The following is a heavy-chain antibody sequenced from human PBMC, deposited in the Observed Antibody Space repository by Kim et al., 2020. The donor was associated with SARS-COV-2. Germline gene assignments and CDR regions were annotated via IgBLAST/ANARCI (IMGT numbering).Heavy chain of an antibody. Sequence: VKGRFTISRDNAKNSLYLQMNSLRAEDTALYYCARGIPDDYGDYVSAFDIWGQGTMVTVSS. V-gene: IGHV3-20*03. J-gene: IGHJ3*02. CDR3: ARGIPDDYGDYVSAFDI. D-gene: IGHD4-17*01.